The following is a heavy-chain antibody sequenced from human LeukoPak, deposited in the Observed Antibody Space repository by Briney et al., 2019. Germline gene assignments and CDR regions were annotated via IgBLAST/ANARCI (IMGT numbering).Heavy chain of an antibody. J-gene: IGHJ4*02. V-gene: IGHV3-48*03. Sequence: LSLTCTVSGDSISSSKKYWGWVRQPPGKGLEWVSYISSSGRTMYYADSVKGRFTVSRDNAKNSLYLQMNSLRAEDTAIYYCARDNYSGSRYFDHWGQGTLVTVSS. CDR1: GDSISSSKKY. CDR2: ISSSGRTM. CDR3: ARDNYSGSRYFDH. D-gene: IGHD1-26*01.